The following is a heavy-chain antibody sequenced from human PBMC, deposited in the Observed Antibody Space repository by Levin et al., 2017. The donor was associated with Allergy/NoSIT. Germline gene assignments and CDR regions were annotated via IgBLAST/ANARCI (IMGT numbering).Heavy chain of an antibody. CDR2: ISNSGGTT. D-gene: IGHD3-10*01. Sequence: LSLTCAASGFTFSSYNMNWVRQAPGKGLEWVSFISNSGGTTYYADSVRGRFTISRDNAKNSLYLQMSSLGDEDTAMYYCARESAGSYLYFWGQGTLVTVSS. CDR1: GFTFSSYN. V-gene: IGHV3-48*02. J-gene: IGHJ4*02. CDR3: ARESAGSYLYF.